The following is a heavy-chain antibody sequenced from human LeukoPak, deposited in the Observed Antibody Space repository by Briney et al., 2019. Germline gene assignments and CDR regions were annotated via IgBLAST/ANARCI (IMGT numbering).Heavy chain of an antibody. V-gene: IGHV4-59*08. J-gene: IGHJ4*02. CDR1: GGSISSNT. CDR3: ARHGSFYYFDY. Sequence: SETLSLTCTVSGGSISSNTWTWIRQPPGKGLEWIGYIFSSGYTKYNPSLESRVTISVDTSKNQFSLRLSSVTAADTAVYYCARHGSFYYFDYWGQGTLVTVSS. CDR2: IFSSGYT.